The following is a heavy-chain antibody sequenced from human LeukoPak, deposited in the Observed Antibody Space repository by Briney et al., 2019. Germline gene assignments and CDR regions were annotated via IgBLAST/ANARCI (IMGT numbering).Heavy chain of an antibody. Sequence: PSETLSLTCAVYGGSFSGYYWSWIRQPPGKGLEWIGYIYYSGSTNYNPSLKSRVTISVDTSKNQFSLKLSSVTAADTAVYYCARGVEDNYYYYGMDVWGQGTTVTVSS. V-gene: IGHV4-59*01. CDR3: ARGVEDNYYYYGMDV. CDR2: IYYSGST. CDR1: GGSFSGYY. D-gene: IGHD2-15*01. J-gene: IGHJ6*02.